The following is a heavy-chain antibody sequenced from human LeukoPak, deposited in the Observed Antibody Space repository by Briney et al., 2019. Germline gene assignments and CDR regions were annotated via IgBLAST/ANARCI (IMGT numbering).Heavy chain of an antibody. D-gene: IGHD6-13*01. CDR3: ATVLSAAAGRPFDY. J-gene: IGHJ4*02. V-gene: IGHV3-15*01. Sequence: PGGSLRLSCAASGFTFSNAWMSWVRQAPGKGLEWVGRVKSETDGGTTDFAAPVKGRFTISRDDSKNTLYLQMSSLKTEDTAVYYCATVLSAAAGRPFDYWGQGTLVTVSA. CDR2: VKSETDGGTT. CDR1: GFTFSNAW.